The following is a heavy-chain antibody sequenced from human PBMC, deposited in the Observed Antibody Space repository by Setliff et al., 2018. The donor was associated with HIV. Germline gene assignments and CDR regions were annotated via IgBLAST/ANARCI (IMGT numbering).Heavy chain of an antibody. CDR3: ARGDAMTSLGAFDI. D-gene: IGHD2-2*01. J-gene: IGHJ3*02. Sequence: PSETLSLTCTDSGGSITSGGFYWSWIRQYPQKGLEWIGYIYYSGGTYYNPSLKSRVIMSVDTSKNQFSLKLSSVTAADTAVYYCARGDAMTSLGAFDIWGQGTMVTVSS. CDR1: GGSITSGGFY. CDR2: IYYSGGT. V-gene: IGHV4-31*03.